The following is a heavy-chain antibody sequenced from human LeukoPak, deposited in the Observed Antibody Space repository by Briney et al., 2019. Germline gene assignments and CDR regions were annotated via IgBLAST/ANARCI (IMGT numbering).Heavy chain of an antibody. V-gene: IGHV4-61*01. D-gene: IGHD2-2*01. J-gene: IGHJ5*02. CDR2: IYYSGST. Sequence: PSETLSLTCTVSGGSVSSGSYYWSWIRQPPGKGLEWIGYIYYSGSTNYNPSLKSRVTISVDTSKNQFSLKLSSVTAADTAVYYCARRPDCSSTSCYHWFDPWGQGTLVTVSS. CDR1: GGSVSSGSYY. CDR3: ARRPDCSSTSCYHWFDP.